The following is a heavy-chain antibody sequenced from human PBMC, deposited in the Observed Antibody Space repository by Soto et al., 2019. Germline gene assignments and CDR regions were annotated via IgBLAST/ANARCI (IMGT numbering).Heavy chain of an antibody. D-gene: IGHD1-26*01. CDR1: GASITFGGYS. J-gene: IGHJ4*02. Sequence: SETLSLTCTVSGASITFGGYSWSWIRQTPGKGLEWIGYINHLETTFYNPSFESRLTLSIDRAKNQFSLKLHSMSAADRAVYFCARGGGSGSFDYWGQGIMVTVYS. V-gene: IGHV4-30-2*01. CDR3: ARGGGSGSFDY. CDR2: INHLETT.